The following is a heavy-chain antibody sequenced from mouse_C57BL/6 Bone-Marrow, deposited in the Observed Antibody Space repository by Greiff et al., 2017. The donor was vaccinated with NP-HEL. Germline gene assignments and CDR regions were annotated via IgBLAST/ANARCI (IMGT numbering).Heavy chain of an antibody. Sequence: VQLKESGGGLVKPGGSLKLSCAASGFTFSDYGMHWVRQAPEKGLEWVAYISSGSSTIYYADTVKGRFTISSDNAKHTLFLQMTSLRSEDTAMYYCARPNYGYDGRGYAMYYWGQGTSVTVSS. V-gene: IGHV5-17*01. CDR3: ARPNYGYDGRGYAMYY. J-gene: IGHJ4*01. D-gene: IGHD2-2*01. CDR2: ISSGSSTI. CDR1: GFTFSDYG.